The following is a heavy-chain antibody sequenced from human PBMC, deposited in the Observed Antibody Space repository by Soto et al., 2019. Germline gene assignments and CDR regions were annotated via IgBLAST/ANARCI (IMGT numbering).Heavy chain of an antibody. D-gene: IGHD6-19*01. CDR1: GYSFTTYW. J-gene: IGHJ4*02. CDR2: IYLSDSDT. Sequence: GESLKISCKGSGYSFTTYWIGWVRQMPGKGLEWMGIIYLSDSDTKYSPSFQGQVTISADKSISTAYLQWSSLKASDTAIYYCARHSSGWPYYLDYWGQGTLVTVSS. CDR3: ARHSSGWPYYLDY. V-gene: IGHV5-51*01.